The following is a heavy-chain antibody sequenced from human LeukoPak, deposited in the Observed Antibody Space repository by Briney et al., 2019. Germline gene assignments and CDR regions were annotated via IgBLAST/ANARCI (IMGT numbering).Heavy chain of an antibody. D-gene: IGHD3-16*01. CDR1: GGSFSGYY. CDR2: INHSGST. CDR3: ARGPDYGSDY. V-gene: IGHV4-34*01. Sequence: SETLSLTCAVYGGSFSGYYWSWIRQPPGKGLEWIGEINHSGSTNYNPSLKSRVTMSVDTSKNQFSLKLSSVTAADTAVYYCARGPDYGSDYWGQGTLVTVSS. J-gene: IGHJ4*02.